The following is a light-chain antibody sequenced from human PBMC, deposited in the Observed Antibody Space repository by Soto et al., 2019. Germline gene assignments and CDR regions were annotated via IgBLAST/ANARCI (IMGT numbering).Light chain of an antibody. CDR1: QSVSSN. CDR2: DAS. J-gene: IGKJ5*01. Sequence: ERVMTQSPATLSVSPGERATLSCRASQSVSSNLAWYQQKPGQAPRLLIYDASTRATDIPARFSGSGSGTGFTLTISSLQSEDFAVYFCQQYNNWPSITFGQGTRLEIK. CDR3: QQYNNWPSIT. V-gene: IGKV3-15*01.